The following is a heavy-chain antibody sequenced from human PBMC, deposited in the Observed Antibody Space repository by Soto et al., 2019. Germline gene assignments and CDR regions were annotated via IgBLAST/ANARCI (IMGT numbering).Heavy chain of an antibody. V-gene: IGHV3-30-3*01. Sequence: QVQLVESGGGVVQPGRSLRLSCAASGFTFASYAFHWVRQAPGKGLEWVAAMSYDGNNKYYADSVKGRLTISRDISKDTLSAQLNSLIPDDTAMDYCAGGFGPSIQVAFDVWGQGTMVSVSS. CDR3: AGGFGPSIQVAFDV. CDR2: MSYDGNNK. D-gene: IGHD3-10*01. J-gene: IGHJ3*01. CDR1: GFTFASYA.